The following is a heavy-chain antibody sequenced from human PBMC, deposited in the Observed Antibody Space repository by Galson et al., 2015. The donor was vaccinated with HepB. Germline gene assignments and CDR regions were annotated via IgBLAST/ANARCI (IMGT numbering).Heavy chain of an antibody. CDR2: ISSSSSTI. CDR1: EFTFSTYT. J-gene: IGHJ1*01. Sequence: SLRLSCAASEFTFSTYTMNWVRQAPGKGLEWVSYISSSSSTIYYADSVKGRFTISRDNAKSSLYLQMNSLRDEDTAIYYCARTNDYKYYFHHWGQGTLVTVSS. V-gene: IGHV3-48*02. CDR3: ARTNDYKYYFHH. D-gene: IGHD4/OR15-4a*01.